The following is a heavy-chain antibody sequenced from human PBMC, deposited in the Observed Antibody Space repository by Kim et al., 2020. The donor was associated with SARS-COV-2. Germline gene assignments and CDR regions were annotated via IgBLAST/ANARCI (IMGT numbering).Heavy chain of an antibody. CDR3: ARRVERYSSGWDSDSPIDY. D-gene: IGHD6-19*01. V-gene: IGHV4-39*01. J-gene: IGHJ4*02. CDR2: IYYSGST. CDR1: GGSISSSSYY. Sequence: SETLSLTCTVSGGSISSSSYYWGWIRQPPGKGLEWIGSIYYSGSTYYNPSLKSRVTISVDTSKNQFSLKLSSVTAADTAVYYCARRVERYSSGWDSDSPIDYWGQGTLVTVSS.